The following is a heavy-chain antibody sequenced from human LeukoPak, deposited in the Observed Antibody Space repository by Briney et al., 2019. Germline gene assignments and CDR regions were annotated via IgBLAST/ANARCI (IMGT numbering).Heavy chain of an antibody. CDR3: ARDRISVSDPPNWFDP. V-gene: IGHV4-38-2*02. D-gene: IGHD6-19*01. CDR2: IYHSGKT. J-gene: IGHJ5*02. Sequence: PSETLSLTCKVSGYSINSGYYWGWIRQPPGKGLEWIGNIYHSGKTYYNPSLKSRVTISVETSKNRFSLKLSSMTAADTAVYYCARDRISVSDPPNWFDPWGQGTLVTVSS. CDR1: GYSINSGYY.